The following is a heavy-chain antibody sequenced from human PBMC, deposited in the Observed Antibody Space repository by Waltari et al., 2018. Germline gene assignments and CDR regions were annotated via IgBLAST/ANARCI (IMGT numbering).Heavy chain of an antibody. CDR3: ARGRSSPLYYSYYYLDV. CDR2: INHSGST. CDR1: GGSFSGFY. V-gene: IGHV4-34*01. Sequence: QVQLQQWGAGLLKSSETLSLTCAVYGGSFSGFYWSWIRQPPGKGLEGIGEINHSGSTNYNPSLKSRLTMSVDTSKTQFSLNLTSVTAADTAVYFCARGRSSPLYYSYYYLDVWGKGTTVTISS. D-gene: IGHD6-6*01. J-gene: IGHJ6*03.